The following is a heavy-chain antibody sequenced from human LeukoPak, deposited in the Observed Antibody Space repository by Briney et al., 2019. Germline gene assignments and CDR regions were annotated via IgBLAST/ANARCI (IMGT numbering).Heavy chain of an antibody. V-gene: IGHV4-34*01. CDR1: GGSLSGYY. J-gene: IGHJ4*02. CDR3: ARESIAVAGTDY. D-gene: IGHD6-19*01. CDR2: INHSGST. Sequence: PSETLSLTCAVYGGSLSGYYWSWIRQPPGKGLEWIGEINHSGSTNYNPSLKSRVTISVDTSKNQFSLKLSSVTAADTAVYYCARESIAVAGTDYWGQGTLVTVSS.